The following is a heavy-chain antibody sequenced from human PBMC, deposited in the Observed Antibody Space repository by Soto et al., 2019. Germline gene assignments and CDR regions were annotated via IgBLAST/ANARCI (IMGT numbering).Heavy chain of an antibody. CDR1: GYTFTSYG. V-gene: IGHV1-18*01. CDR2: ISAYNGNT. D-gene: IGHD5-12*01. J-gene: IGHJ6*02. Sequence: ASVKVSCKASGYTFTSYGISWVRQAPGQGLEWMGWISAYNGNTNYAQKLQGRVTMTTDTSTSTAYMELRSLRSDDTAVYYCAREGIYSGYDFNYYGMDVWRQGTTVTVSS. CDR3: AREGIYSGYDFNYYGMDV.